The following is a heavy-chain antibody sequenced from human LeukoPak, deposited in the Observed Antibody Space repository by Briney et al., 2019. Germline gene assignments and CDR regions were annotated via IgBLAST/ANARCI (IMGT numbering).Heavy chain of an antibody. Sequence: EGSLRLSCAASGFTFSSYSMNWVRQAPGKGLEWVSSISSSSSYIYYADSVKGRFTISRDNAKNSLYLQMNSLRAEDTAVYYCARDRWTTTPIDYWGQGTLVTVSS. CDR1: GFTFSSYS. D-gene: IGHD1-26*01. V-gene: IGHV3-21*01. J-gene: IGHJ4*02. CDR2: ISSSSSYI. CDR3: ARDRWTTTPIDY.